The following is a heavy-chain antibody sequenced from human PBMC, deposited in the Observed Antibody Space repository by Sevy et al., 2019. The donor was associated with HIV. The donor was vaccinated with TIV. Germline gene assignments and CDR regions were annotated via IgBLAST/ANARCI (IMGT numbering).Heavy chain of an antibody. CDR3: AREFTGYCSSTSCPTTPFDY. V-gene: IGHV1-18*01. J-gene: IGHJ4*02. CDR2: ISAYNGNT. Sequence: ASVKVSCKASGYTFTSYGISWVRQAPGQGLEWMGWISAYNGNTNYAQKLQGRVTMTTDTSTSTAYMELRSLRSDDTAVYYCAREFTGYCSSTSCPTTPFDYWGQGTLVTVSS. CDR1: GYTFTSYG. D-gene: IGHD2-2*01.